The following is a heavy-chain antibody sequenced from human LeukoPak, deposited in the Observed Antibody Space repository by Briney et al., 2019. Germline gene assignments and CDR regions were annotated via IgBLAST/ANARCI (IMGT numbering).Heavy chain of an antibody. D-gene: IGHD6-6*01. J-gene: IGHJ4*02. CDR3: ARDTAARLDY. CDR1: GFTVSSDY. Sequence: GGSLRLSCAASGFTVSSDYMSWVRQAPGKGLEWVSYISSSSSTIYYADSVKGRFTISRDNAKNSLYLQMNSLRAEDTAVYYCARDTAARLDYWGQGTLVTVSS. V-gene: IGHV3-48*04. CDR2: ISSSSSTI.